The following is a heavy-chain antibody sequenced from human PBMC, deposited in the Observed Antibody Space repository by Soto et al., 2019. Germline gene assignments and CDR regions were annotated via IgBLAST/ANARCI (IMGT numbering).Heavy chain of an antibody. CDR3: AKDNYYGSGSPGPYDY. V-gene: IGHV3-23*01. Sequence: GGSLRLSCAASGFTFSSYAMSWVRQAPGKGLEWVSAISGSGGSTYYADSVKGRFTISRDNSKNTLYLQMNSLRAEDTAVYYCAKDNYYGSGSPGPYDYWGQGTLVTSPQ. J-gene: IGHJ4*02. CDR1: GFTFSSYA. CDR2: ISGSGGST. D-gene: IGHD3-10*01.